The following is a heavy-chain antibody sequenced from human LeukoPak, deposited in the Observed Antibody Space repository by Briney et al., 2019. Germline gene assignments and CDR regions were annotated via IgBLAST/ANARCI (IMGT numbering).Heavy chain of an antibody. CDR1: GGSISSYY. Sequence: PSETLSLTCTVSGGSISSYYRSWIRQPPGKGLEWIGYIYYSGSTNYNPSLKSRVTISVDTSKNQFSLKLSSVTAADTAVYYCAREVFDILTGYSNFDYWGQGTLVTVSS. J-gene: IGHJ4*02. D-gene: IGHD3-9*01. CDR3: AREVFDILTGYSNFDY. CDR2: IYYSGST. V-gene: IGHV4-59*01.